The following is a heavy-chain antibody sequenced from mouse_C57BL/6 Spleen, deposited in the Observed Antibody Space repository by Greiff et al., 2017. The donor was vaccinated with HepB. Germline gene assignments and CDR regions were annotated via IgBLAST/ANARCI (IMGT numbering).Heavy chain of an antibody. Sequence: EVQLQQSGPELVKPGASVKIPCKASGYTFTDYNMDWVKQSHGKSLEWIGDINPNNGGTIYNQKFKGKATLTVDKSSSTAYMELRSLTSEDTAVYYCARSHYDYDGDWYFDVWGTGTTVTVPS. D-gene: IGHD2-4*01. J-gene: IGHJ1*03. CDR1: GYTFTDYN. CDR2: INPNNGGT. CDR3: ARSHYDYDGDWYFDV. V-gene: IGHV1-18*01.